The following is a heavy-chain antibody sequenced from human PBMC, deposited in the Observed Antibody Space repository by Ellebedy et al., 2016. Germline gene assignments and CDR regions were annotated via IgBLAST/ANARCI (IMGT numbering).Heavy chain of an antibody. D-gene: IGHD4-17*01. CDR3: YYGHYSGS. J-gene: IGHJ4*02. Sequence: GESLKISXAASGFPFSTFFMSWVRQAPGGGLEWISTISGDGDTTFSADSVKGRFTISRDNSRYTLYLQMDSLRAADTAVYYCYYGHYSGSWGQGTLVTVSS. CDR1: GFPFSTFF. V-gene: IGHV3-23*01. CDR2: ISGDGDTT.